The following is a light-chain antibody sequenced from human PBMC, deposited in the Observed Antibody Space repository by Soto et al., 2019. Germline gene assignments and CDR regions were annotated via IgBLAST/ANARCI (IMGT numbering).Light chain of an antibody. CDR3: SSFTPRPTYV. Sequence: QSGLTQPPSVSGSPGQSVAVSCTGTSSDVGSYNRVSWYQQPPCTAPKLIIYEVNNRPSGVPDRFSGSKSGNTASLTISGLQAEDEADYYCSSFTPRPTYVFGTGTKVPVL. V-gene: IGLV2-18*02. J-gene: IGLJ1*01. CDR1: SSDVGSYNR. CDR2: EVN.